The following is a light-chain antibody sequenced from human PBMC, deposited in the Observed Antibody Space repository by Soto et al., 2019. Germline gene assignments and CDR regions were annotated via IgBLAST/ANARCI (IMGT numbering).Light chain of an antibody. Sequence: EVVLTQSPATLSVSPGERATLSCRAGQSVNNKLAWYQQTPGQPPRLLIYDASTRATGVSGRFSGSGSGTEFTLTISSLQSEDFAVYDCQQYNHWPTFGQGTKLEIK. CDR1: QSVNNK. CDR3: QQYNHWPT. J-gene: IGKJ2*01. V-gene: IGKV3-15*01. CDR2: DAS.